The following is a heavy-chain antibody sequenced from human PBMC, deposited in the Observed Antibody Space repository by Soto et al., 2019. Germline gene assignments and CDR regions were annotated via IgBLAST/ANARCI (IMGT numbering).Heavy chain of an antibody. CDR2: IYYSGST. CDR3: ARVGVAVPAARRLDYYYGMDV. D-gene: IGHD2-2*01. CDR1: GGSISSYY. Sequence: SETLSLTCTVSGGSISSYYWSWIRQPPGKGLEWIGYIYYSGSTNYNPSLKSRVTISVDTSKNQFSPKLSSVTAADTAVYYCARVGVAVPAARRLDYYYGMDVWGQVNTVTVSS. V-gene: IGHV4-59*01. J-gene: IGHJ6*02.